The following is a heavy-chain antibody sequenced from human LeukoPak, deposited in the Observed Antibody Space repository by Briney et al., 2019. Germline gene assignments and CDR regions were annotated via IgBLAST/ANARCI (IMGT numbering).Heavy chain of an antibody. CDR2: IKQDGSEK. CDR1: GFSFSTYW. D-gene: IGHD3-9*01. V-gene: IGHV3-7*03. Sequence: RGSLRLSCAASGFSFSTYWMSWVRQAPGKGLEWVANIKQDGSEKYYVDSVKGRFTISRDNAKNSLYLQMNSLRADDTAVYYCARVMGDILGYHYSGMDVWGQGTTVTVSS. CDR3: ARVMGDILGYHYSGMDV. J-gene: IGHJ6*02.